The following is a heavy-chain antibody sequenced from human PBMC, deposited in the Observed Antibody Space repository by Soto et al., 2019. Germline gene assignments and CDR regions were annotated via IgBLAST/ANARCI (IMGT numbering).Heavy chain of an antibody. CDR1: GFTISSYG. J-gene: IGHJ3*02. CDR3: ARDGSCSSTSCYVGDAFDI. Sequence: GGSLRLSCAATGFTISSYGMHWVRQAPGKGLEWVAVIWYDGSNKYYADSVKGRFTISRDNSKNTLYLQMNSLRAEDTAVYYCARDGSCSSTSCYVGDAFDIWGQGTMVTVSS. D-gene: IGHD2-2*01. CDR2: IWYDGSNK. V-gene: IGHV3-33*01.